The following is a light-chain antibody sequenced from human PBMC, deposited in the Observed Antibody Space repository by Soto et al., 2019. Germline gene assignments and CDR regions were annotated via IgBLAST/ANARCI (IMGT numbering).Light chain of an antibody. J-gene: IGKJ2*01. CDR3: QQYGSSRT. CDR2: GAS. CDR1: QSVSSSY. Sequence: EIVLTQSPGTLSLSPGERATLSCRASQSVSSSYLAWYQQKPGQAPRLLIYGASSRATGIPDSFSGSGSGTDFTLTISRLEPKDFAVYYCQQYGSSRTFGQGTKLEIK. V-gene: IGKV3-20*01.